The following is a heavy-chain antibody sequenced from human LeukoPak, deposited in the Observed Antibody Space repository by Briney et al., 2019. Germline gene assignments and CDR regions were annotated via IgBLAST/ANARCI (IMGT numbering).Heavy chain of an antibody. CDR1: GYTFTSYA. J-gene: IGHJ4*02. D-gene: IGHD3-22*01. CDR2: INTNTGNP. Sequence: ASVKVSCKASGYTFTSYAMNWVRQAPGQGLEWMGWINTNTGNPTYAQGFTGRFVFSLDTSVSTAYLQISSLKAEDTAVYYCARAGDYYDSSGYFPLTWDYWGQGTLVTVSS. V-gene: IGHV7-4-1*02. CDR3: ARAGDYYDSSGYFPLTWDY.